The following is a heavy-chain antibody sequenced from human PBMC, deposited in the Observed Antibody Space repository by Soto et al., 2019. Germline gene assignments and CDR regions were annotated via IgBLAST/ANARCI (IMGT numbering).Heavy chain of an antibody. CDR3: ARVGAGIAVAKEKNWFDP. J-gene: IGHJ5*02. V-gene: IGHV4-34*01. CDR1: GGSFSGYY. D-gene: IGHD6-19*01. Sequence: SETLSLTCAVYGGSFSGYYWSWIRQPPGKGLEWIGEINHSGSTNYNPSLKSRVTISVDTSKNQFSLKLSSVTAADTAVYYCARVGAGIAVAKEKNWFDPWGQGTLVTVSS. CDR2: INHSGST.